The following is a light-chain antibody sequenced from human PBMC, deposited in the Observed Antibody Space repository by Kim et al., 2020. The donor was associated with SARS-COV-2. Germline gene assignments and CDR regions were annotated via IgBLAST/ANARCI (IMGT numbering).Light chain of an antibody. Sequence: IQMTQSPSSLSASVGDRVTITCRTSQRISSSLNWYQQKPGTAPKLLIYAASGLQSGVPSRFSGSGSGTDFTLTINGLQPEDFATYFCQQSYTFPRTFGQGTKVDIK. V-gene: IGKV1-39*01. CDR2: AAS. J-gene: IGKJ1*01. CDR3: QQSYTFPRT. CDR1: QRISSS.